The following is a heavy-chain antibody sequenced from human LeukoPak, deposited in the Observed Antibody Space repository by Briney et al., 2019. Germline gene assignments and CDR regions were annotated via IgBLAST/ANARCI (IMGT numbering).Heavy chain of an antibody. CDR3: ARDMNYYDSSGYHDAFDI. D-gene: IGHD3-22*01. CDR2: IYSSGST. V-gene: IGHV4-59*01. CDR1: GGSISSYY. Sequence: SETLSLTCTVSGGSISSYYWSWIRQPPGKGLEWIGYIYSSGSTNYNPSLKSRDTISVDTSKNQFSLKLSSVTAADTAVYYCARDMNYYDSSGYHDAFDIWGQGTMVTVSS. J-gene: IGHJ3*02.